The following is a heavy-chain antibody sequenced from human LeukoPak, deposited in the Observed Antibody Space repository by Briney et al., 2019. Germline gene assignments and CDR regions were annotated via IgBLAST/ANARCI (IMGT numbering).Heavy chain of an antibody. CDR2: IYTSGST. CDR3: ARTTASSYDYVPTPTYGMDV. J-gene: IGHJ6*02. V-gene: IGHV4-4*07. CDR1: GGSISSYY. Sequence: SETLSLTCRVSGGSISSYYWGWIRQPAGKGLEWIGRIYTSGSTNYNPSLKSRVTMSVDTSKNQFSLKLSSVTAADTAVYYCARTTASSYDYVPTPTYGMDVWGQGTTVTVSS. D-gene: IGHD3-16*01.